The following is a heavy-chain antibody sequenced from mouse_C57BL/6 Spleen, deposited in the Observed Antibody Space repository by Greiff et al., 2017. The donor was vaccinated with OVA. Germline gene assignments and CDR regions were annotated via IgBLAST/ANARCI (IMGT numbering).Heavy chain of an antibody. CDR3: ARRKDSSGSWFAY. D-gene: IGHD3-2*02. CDR1: GYTFTSYG. J-gene: IGHJ3*01. Sequence: QVQLKESGAELARPGASVKLSCKASGYTFTSYGISWVKQRTGQGLEWIGEIYPRSGNTYYNEKFKGKATLTADKSSSTAYMELRSLTSEDSAVYFCARRKDSSGSWFAYWGQGTLVTVSA. CDR2: IYPRSGNT. V-gene: IGHV1-81*01.